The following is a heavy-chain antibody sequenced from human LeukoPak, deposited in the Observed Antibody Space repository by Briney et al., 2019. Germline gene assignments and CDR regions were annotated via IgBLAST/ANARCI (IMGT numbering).Heavy chain of an antibody. J-gene: IGHJ3*01. CDR2: IKQDGSEK. Sequence: GGSLRLSCAASGFTFSSYWMSWVRQVPGKGLEWVANIKQDGSEKYYVDSVKGRFTISRDNAKNSLYLQMNSLRAEDTAVYYCARGLFHSGYLDAFDLWGQRTVVTVSS. CDR1: GFTFSSYW. D-gene: IGHD3-22*01. CDR3: ARGLFHSGYLDAFDL. V-gene: IGHV3-7*01.